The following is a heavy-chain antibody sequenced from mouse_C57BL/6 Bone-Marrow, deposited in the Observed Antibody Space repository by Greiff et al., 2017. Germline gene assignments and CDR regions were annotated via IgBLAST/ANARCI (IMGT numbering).Heavy chain of an antibody. Sequence: VKLQQSGAELARPGASVKLSCKASGYTFTGYGISWVKQRTGQGLEWIGEIYPRSGNTYYNEKFKGKATLTADKSSSTAYMELRSLTSEDSAVYFCARSGFTEVVPHDWGQGTTLTVSS. CDR2: IYPRSGNT. CDR3: ARSGFTEVVPHD. D-gene: IGHD1-1*02. J-gene: IGHJ2*01. V-gene: IGHV1-81*01. CDR1: GYTFTGYG.